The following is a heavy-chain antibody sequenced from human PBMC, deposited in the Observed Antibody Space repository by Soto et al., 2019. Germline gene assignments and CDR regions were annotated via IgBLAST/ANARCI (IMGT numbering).Heavy chain of an antibody. V-gene: IGHV1-69*13. CDR1: GGTFSSFT. CDR2: IIPIYGTA. J-gene: IGHJ6*02. Sequence: SVKVSCKASGGTFSSFTISWVRQAPGQGLEWMGGIIPIYGTANYAQKLQGRVTITADASTRTAYMELSSLRSEDTAVYYCAKDRRADWESYYYYAMDVWGQGTTVTVS. D-gene: IGHD1-26*01. CDR3: AKDRRADWESYYYYAMDV.